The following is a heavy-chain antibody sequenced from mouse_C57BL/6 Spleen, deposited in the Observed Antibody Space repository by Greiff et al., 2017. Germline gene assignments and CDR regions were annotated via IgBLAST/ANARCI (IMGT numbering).Heavy chain of an antibody. CDR2: IYPGSGNT. CDR3: ARATTVDY. J-gene: IGHJ2*01. D-gene: IGHD1-1*01. V-gene: IGHV1-76*01. Sequence: QVQLQQPGAELVKPGASVKLSCKASGYTFTDYYINWVKKRPGQGLEWIARIYPGSGNTYYNEKFKGKATLTAEKSSSTAYMQLSSLTSEDSAVYFCARATTVDYWGQGTTRTVSA. CDR1: GYTFTDYY.